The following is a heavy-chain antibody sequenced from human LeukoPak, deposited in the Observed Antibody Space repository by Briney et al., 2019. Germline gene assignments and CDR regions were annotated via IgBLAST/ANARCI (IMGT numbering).Heavy chain of an antibody. Sequence: GGSLRLSCAASGFTFSSFSMNWVRQAPGKGLEWVSYISSSSSTLYYADSVKGRFTISRDNAKNSLYLQMNSLRAEDTAVYYCARDASHSGSYYYPYYFDYWGQGTLVTVSS. D-gene: IGHD1-26*01. CDR1: GFTFSSFS. CDR2: ISSSSSTL. V-gene: IGHV3-48*04. J-gene: IGHJ4*02. CDR3: ARDASHSGSYYYPYYFDY.